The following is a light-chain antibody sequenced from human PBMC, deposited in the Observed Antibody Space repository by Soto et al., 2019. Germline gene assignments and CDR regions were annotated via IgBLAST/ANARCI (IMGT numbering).Light chain of an antibody. CDR3: QQYGSSPPFT. V-gene: IGKV3-20*01. CDR1: QSVSSSY. Sequence: EIVLTQSPGTLSLSPGERATLSCRASQSVSSSYLAWYQQKPGQAPRLLIYAASSRATGIPDRFSGSGSGTDFTLTISRLEPEDFAVYSCQQYGSSPPFTFGPGTKVDIK. J-gene: IGKJ3*01. CDR2: AAS.